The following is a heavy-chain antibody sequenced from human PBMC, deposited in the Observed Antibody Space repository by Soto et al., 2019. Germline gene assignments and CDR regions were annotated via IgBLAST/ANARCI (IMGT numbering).Heavy chain of an antibody. CDR2: IYHSGST. CDR3: ARVTNYPYYGDYGLAGSDY. D-gene: IGHD4-17*01. J-gene: IGHJ4*02. Sequence: SETLSLTCAVSGGSISSSNWWSWVRQPPGKGLEWIGEIYHSGSTNYNPSLKSRVTISVDKSKNQFSLKLSSVTAADTAVYYCARVTNYPYYGDYGLAGSDYWGQGTLVTVSS. CDR1: GGSISSSNW. V-gene: IGHV4-4*02.